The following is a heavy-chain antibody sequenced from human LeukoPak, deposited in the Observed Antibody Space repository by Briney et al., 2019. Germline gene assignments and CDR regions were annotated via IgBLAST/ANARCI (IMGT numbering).Heavy chain of an antibody. CDR2: TKHDGSEE. V-gene: IGHV3-7*01. Sequence: GGSLRLSCAASGFTFSSSWMGWVRQAPGKGLEWVANTKHDGSEEYYVDSVKGRFTISRDNAKSSLYLQFNSLRAEDTAVYFCARVVPPLYYFDYWGQGTLVTVSS. CDR3: ARVVPPLYYFDY. J-gene: IGHJ4*02. D-gene: IGHD3-10*01. CDR1: GFTFSSSW.